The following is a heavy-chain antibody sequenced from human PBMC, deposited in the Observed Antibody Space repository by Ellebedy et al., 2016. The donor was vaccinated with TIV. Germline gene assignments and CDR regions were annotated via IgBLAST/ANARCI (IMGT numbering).Heavy chain of an antibody. CDR2: IYHSGST. CDR1: GGSISSSNW. V-gene: IGHV4-4*02. D-gene: IGHD5-24*01. CDR3: ARGGGDGYNQNFDY. Sequence: GSLRLXXAVSGGSISSSNWWSWVRQPPGKGLEWIGEIYHSGSTNYNPSLKSRVTISVDKSKNQFSLKLSSVTAADTAVYYCARGGGDGYNQNFDYWGQGTLVTVSS. J-gene: IGHJ4*02.